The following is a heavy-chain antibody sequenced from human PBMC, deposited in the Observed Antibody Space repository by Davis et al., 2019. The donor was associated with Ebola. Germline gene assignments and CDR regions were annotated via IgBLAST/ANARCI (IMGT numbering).Heavy chain of an antibody. D-gene: IGHD1-26*01. CDR3: ARDYYSGSLGV. V-gene: IGHV1-18*04. CDR2: ISAYNGNT. J-gene: IGHJ6*04. CDR1: GYTFSNYG. Sequence: AASVNVSCKSSGYTFSNYGINWVRQAPGQGLEWMGWISAYNGNTNYAQKLQGRVTMTTDTSTSTAYMELRSLRSDDTAVYYCARDYYSGSLGVWGKGTTVTVSS.